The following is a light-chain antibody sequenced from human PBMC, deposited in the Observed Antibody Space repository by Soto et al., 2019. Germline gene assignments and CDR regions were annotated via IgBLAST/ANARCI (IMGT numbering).Light chain of an antibody. CDR1: SSDISGYNY. Sequence: QSALTQPASVSGSPGQSITISCTGTSSDISGYNYVSWYQQHPGKAPELMIYGVSNRPSGVSNRFSGSKSGNTASLTISGLQAEDEADYYCSSYTTSSTLVFGGGTKLTVL. CDR2: GVS. J-gene: IGLJ3*02. V-gene: IGLV2-14*01. CDR3: SSYTTSSTLV.